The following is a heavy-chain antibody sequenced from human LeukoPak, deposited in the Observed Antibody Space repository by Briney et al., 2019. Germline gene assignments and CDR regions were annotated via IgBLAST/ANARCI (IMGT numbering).Heavy chain of an antibody. J-gene: IGHJ4*02. V-gene: IGHV3-48*03. Sequence: PGGSLRLSCAASGFTFSSYEMNWVRQAPGKGLEWVSYINSSGSSIYYADSVKGRFTISRDNAKNSLYLQMNSLRAEDTAVYYCARGVNYYDSSGYYFSYWGQGTLVTVSS. CDR1: GFTFSSYE. CDR2: INSSGSSI. D-gene: IGHD3-22*01. CDR3: ARGVNYYDSSGYYFSY.